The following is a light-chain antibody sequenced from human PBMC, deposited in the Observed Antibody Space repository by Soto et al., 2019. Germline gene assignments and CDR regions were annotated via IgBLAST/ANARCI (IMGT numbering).Light chain of an antibody. J-gene: IGKJ4*01. V-gene: IGKV1-39*01. Sequence: DIQMTQSPSTLSASVRDRVTITCRASQSISSSLNWYQQKPGKAPKLLIYAASSLQSGVPSRFSGSGSGTDFTLTISSLQPEDFATYYCLQDYNYPLTFGGGTKVDIK. CDR3: LQDYNYPLT. CDR1: QSISSS. CDR2: AAS.